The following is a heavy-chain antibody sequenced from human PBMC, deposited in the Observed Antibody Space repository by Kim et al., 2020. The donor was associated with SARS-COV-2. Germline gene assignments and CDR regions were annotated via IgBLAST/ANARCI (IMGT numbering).Heavy chain of an antibody. CDR3: ARDGNFDRPHDY. D-gene: IGHD4-4*01. J-gene: IGHJ4*02. CDR1: GYTFTSYG. V-gene: IGHV1-18*01. Sequence: ASVKVSCKASGYTFTSYGLSWVRQAPGQGLEWMGWISAYNGNTNYAQNLQGRVTMTTDTSTTTAYMELRSLRSDDTAVYYCARDGNFDRPHDYWGQGTLVTVSS. CDR2: ISAYNGNT.